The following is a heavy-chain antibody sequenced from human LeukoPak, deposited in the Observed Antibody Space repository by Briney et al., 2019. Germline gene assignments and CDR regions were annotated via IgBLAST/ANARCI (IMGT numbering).Heavy chain of an antibody. CDR1: GFTFSNYE. CDR3: ARAVASNWFDP. D-gene: IGHD4-23*01. V-gene: IGHV3-48*03. Sequence: GGSLRLSCAASGFTFSNYEMHWVRQAPGEGLEWLSYISRGGDTIYYADSVKGRFTISSDSANNSLYLQMNNLRAEDTDVFYCARAVASNWFDPWGQGTLVTVSS. J-gene: IGHJ5*02. CDR2: ISRGGDTI.